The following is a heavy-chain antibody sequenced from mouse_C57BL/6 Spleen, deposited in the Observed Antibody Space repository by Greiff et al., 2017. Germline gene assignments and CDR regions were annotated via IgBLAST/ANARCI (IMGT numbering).Heavy chain of an antibody. V-gene: IGHV1-64*01. D-gene: IGHD2-4*01. J-gene: IGHJ1*03. Sequence: QVQLQQPGAELVKPGASVTLSCTASGYTFTSYWMHRVKQRPGQGLEWIGMIHPNSGSTNYNEKIKSKATLTVVKSSSTAYMQLSSLTSEDSAVYYCARDGLGLRWYFDDWGTGTTLTVSS. CDR3: ARDGLGLRWYFDD. CDR2: IHPNSGST. CDR1: GYTFTSYW.